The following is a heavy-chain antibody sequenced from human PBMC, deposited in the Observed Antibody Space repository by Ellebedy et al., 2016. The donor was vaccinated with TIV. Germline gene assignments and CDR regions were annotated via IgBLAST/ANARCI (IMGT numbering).Heavy chain of an antibody. CDR2: IKREVSGGTS. V-gene: IGHV3-49*03. J-gene: IGHJ4*02. D-gene: IGHD6-19*01. Sequence: PGGSLTLSCKVSGFIFGDYVISWFRQAPGKGLEWVGFIKREVSGGTSEYAATVKGRFIISRDESKNIAYLKMNSLKTEDTAVYYCNRVGNSSAYYFDRWGQGTLVTVSS. CDR1: GFIFGDYV. CDR3: NRVGNSSAYYFDR.